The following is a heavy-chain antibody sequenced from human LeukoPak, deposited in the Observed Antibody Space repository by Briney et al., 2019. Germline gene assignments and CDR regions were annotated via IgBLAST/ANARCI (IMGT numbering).Heavy chain of an antibody. V-gene: IGHV3-30-3*01. CDR3: ARDPSYGDYGTYFDY. J-gene: IGHJ4*02. CDR1: GFTFSSYA. Sequence: PGGSLRLSCAASGFTFSSYAMPWVRQAPGKGLEWVAVISYDGSNKYYADSVKGRFTISRDNSKNTLYLQMNSLRAEDTAVYYCARDPSYGDYGTYFDYWGQGTLVTVSS. D-gene: IGHD4-17*01. CDR2: ISYDGSNK.